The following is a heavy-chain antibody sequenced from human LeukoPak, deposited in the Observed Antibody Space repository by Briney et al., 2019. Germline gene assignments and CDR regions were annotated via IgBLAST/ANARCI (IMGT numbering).Heavy chain of an antibody. CDR1: GFTFSSYG. V-gene: IGHV3-30*02. CDR3: AKEKGQLGYYYYYMDV. CDR2: IRYDGSNK. Sequence: GGFLRLSCAASGFTFSSYGMHWVRQAPGKGLEWVAFIRYDGSNKYYADSVKGRFTISRDNSKNTLYLQMNSLRAEDTAVYYCAKEKGQLGYYYYYMDVWGKGTTVTVSS. D-gene: IGHD7-27*01. J-gene: IGHJ6*03.